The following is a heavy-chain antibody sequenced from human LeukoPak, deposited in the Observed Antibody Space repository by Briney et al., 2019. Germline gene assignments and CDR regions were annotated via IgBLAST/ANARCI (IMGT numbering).Heavy chain of an antibody. V-gene: IGHV4-39*07. CDR2: IYYSGST. Sequence: PSETLSLTCTVSGGSISSSSYYWGWIRQPPGKGLEWIGSIYYSGSTYYNPSLKSRVTISVDTSKNQFSLKLSPVTAADTAVYYCATGKVATINSLDYWGQGTLVTVSS. J-gene: IGHJ4*02. CDR1: GGSISSSSYY. CDR3: ATGKVATINSLDY. D-gene: IGHD5-12*01.